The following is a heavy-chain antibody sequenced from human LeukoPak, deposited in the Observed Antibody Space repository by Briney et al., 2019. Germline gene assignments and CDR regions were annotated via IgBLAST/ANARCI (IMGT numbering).Heavy chain of an antibody. Sequence: PSETLSLTCTVSGGSLSSYYWSWIRQPPGKGLEWIGYIYYSGSTNYNPSLKSRVTISVDTSKNQFSLKLSSVTAADTAVYYCAREGDSANFDYWGQGTLVTVSS. CDR2: IYYSGST. J-gene: IGHJ4*02. CDR3: AREGDSANFDY. CDR1: GGSLSSYY. V-gene: IGHV4-59*01.